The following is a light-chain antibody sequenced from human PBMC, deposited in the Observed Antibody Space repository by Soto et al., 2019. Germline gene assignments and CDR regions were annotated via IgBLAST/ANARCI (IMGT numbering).Light chain of an antibody. V-gene: IGKV3-15*01. CDR2: RAS. CDR3: QQYGSSPLT. CDR1: QTIYSN. Sequence: IVMTQSPATLSVSPGDRATLSCRAGQTIYSNVAWYQQRPGQAPRLLIYRASTRDTGVLARFSGSGSGTDCSLTISRLEPEDLAVYFCQQYGSSPLTFGGGTKVDIK. J-gene: IGKJ4*01.